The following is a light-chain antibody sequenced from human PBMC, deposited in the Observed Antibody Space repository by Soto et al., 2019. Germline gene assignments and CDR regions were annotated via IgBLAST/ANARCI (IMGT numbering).Light chain of an antibody. CDR2: GAS. CDR3: QQYGSSGT. Sequence: VRTQPPPGLTVSPGERAALSCRASQSVSNNYLAWYQQKPGQAPRLLIYGASNRATGIPDRFSGSGSGTDFTLTISRLEPEDFAVYYCQQYGSSGTFGQVTKVDI. V-gene: IGKV3-20*01. J-gene: IGKJ1*01. CDR1: QSVSNNY.